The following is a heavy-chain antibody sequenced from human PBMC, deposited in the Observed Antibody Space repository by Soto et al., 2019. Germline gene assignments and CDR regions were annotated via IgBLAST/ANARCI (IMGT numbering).Heavy chain of an antibody. CDR3: ARHEYDSRWNNWFDP. CDR2: IYYSGST. CDR1: GGSISSGGYY. Sequence: SETLSLTCTVSGGSISSGGYYWSWIRQHPGKGLEWIGYIYYSGSTYYNPSLKSRVTISVDTSKNQFSLKLSSVTAADTAVYYCARHEYDSRWNNWFDPWGHGTLVTVSS. V-gene: IGHV4-31*03. J-gene: IGHJ5*02. D-gene: IGHD3-16*01.